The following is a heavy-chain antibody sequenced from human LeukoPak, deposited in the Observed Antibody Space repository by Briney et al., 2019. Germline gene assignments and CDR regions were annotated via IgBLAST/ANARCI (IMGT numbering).Heavy chain of an antibody. CDR1: GFTFSSYG. D-gene: IGHD3-22*01. J-gene: IGHJ4*02. CDR3: ARDWGAYYHFFDY. V-gene: IGHV3-7*01. CDR2: IKQDGSER. Sequence: GGSLRLSCRVSGFTFSSYGMNWVRQAPGKGLEWVGNIKQDGSERNYVDSVKGRFTISRDNAKKSLYLQMNSLRAEDTAVYYCARDWGAYYHFFDYWGQGTLVTVSS.